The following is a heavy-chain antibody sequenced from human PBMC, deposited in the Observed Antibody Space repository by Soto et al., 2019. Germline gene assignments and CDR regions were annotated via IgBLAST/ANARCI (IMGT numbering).Heavy chain of an antibody. CDR2: INWNGGST. CDR1: GVTFDDYG. CDR3: ARANCCGSSCYSLWDFDL. V-gene: IGHV3-20*01. D-gene: IGHD2-15*01. J-gene: IGHJ2*01. Sequence: EVQLVQSGGGVVRPGGSVRVSCAASGVTFDDYGISWVRQVPGQGLEWVAGINWNGGSTGYADNVKGRFTISRDNAKTALNLQMNGLRAEDTALYHCARANCCGSSCYSLWDFDLWGRGTMVTVSP.